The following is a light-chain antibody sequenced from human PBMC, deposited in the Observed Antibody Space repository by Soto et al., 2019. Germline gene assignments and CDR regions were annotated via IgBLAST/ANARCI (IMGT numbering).Light chain of an antibody. CDR2: GAS. J-gene: IGKJ1*01. Sequence: EIVLTQSPGTLSLSPGERATLSCRASQSVRSSYFAWYQQKPGQAPRLLIYGASSRATGIPDRFSGSGSGTDFSLTISRLEAEDFAVYYCQQYGGAPWTFGQGTKVEIK. CDR1: QSVRSSY. CDR3: QQYGGAPWT. V-gene: IGKV3-20*01.